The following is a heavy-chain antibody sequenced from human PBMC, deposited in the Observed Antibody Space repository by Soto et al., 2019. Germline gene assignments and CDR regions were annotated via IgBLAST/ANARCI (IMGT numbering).Heavy chain of an antibody. CDR1: GGSISSSSYY. CDR3: ARQGSNYYYGMDV. V-gene: IGHV4-39*01. Sequence: QLQLQESGPGLVKPSETLSLTCTVSGGSISSSSYYWGWIRQPPGKGLEWIGSIYYSGSTYYNPSLQSRVTISVDTSKNQFALKLSSVTAADTAVYYCARQGSNYYYGMDVWGQGTTVTVSS. J-gene: IGHJ6*02. CDR2: IYYSGST.